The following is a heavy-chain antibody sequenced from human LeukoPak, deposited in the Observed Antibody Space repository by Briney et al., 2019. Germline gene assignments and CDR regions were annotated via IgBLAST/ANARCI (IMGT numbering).Heavy chain of an antibody. V-gene: IGHV1-8*01. CDR3: ARDNSVGDNAWWFDP. J-gene: IGHJ5*02. CDR1: GYPFNNYD. Sequence: ASVKVSCKASGYPFNNYDINWVRQATGQGLEWMGWINPNSGGTNYAQKFQGRVTMTRDMSTSTDYMELSSLRSEDTAIYYCARDNSVGDNAWWFDPWGQGTLVTVSS. D-gene: IGHD1-26*01. CDR2: INPNSGGT.